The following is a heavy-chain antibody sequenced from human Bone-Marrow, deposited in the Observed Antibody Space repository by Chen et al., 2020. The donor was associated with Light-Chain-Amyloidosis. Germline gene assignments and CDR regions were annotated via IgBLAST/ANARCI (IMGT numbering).Heavy chain of an antibody. CDR3: ARRRVGDNFDY. CDR1: GYTFPNYW. D-gene: IGHD3-10*01. Sequence: EVQLEQSGPEVKKPGESLKISCKGSGYTFPNYWIGWVRQMPGKGLEWMGVIYPDDSDSRYSTSFEGQVTIAADKSITTAYLQWRSLNASYTAMYYCARRRVGDNFDYWGQLTLVTVSS. V-gene: IGHV5-51*01. J-gene: IGHJ4*02. CDR2: IYPDDSDS.